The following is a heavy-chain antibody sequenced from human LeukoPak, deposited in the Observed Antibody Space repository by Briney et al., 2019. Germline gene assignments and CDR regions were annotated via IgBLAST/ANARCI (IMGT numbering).Heavy chain of an antibody. V-gene: IGHV3-23*01. CDR3: ARKYCCGDTFQMFDY. CDR1: GFTFNTYA. Sequence: GGSLRLSCAASGFTFNTYAMNWVRQAPGKGLEWVSTIRGSGSSTSYADSVKGRFTISRDNSKNMLFLQMNSLRAEDTAVYYCARKYCCGDTFQMFDYWGQGTLVTVSS. J-gene: IGHJ4*02. D-gene: IGHD2-21*02. CDR2: IRGSGSST.